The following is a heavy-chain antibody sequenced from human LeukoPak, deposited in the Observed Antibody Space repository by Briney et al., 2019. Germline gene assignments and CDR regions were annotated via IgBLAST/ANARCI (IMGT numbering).Heavy chain of an antibody. Sequence: GGSLRLSCAASGFTFSSYWMSWVRQAPGKGLEWVANIKQDGSEKYYVDSVKGRFTISRDNAKNSLYLQMNSLRAEDTAVYYCARDDCSSISCYHNWFDPWGQGALVTASS. CDR3: ARDDCSSISCYHNWFDP. CDR1: GFTFSSYW. V-gene: IGHV3-7*01. D-gene: IGHD2-2*01. J-gene: IGHJ5*02. CDR2: IKQDGSEK.